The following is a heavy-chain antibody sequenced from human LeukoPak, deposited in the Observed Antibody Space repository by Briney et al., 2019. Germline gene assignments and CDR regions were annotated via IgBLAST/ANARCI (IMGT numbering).Heavy chain of an antibody. CDR2: IYPGDSDT. V-gene: IGHV5-51*01. J-gene: IGHJ3*02. CDR1: GYSFTSYW. CDR3: ARRMVRGVIKNDAFDI. D-gene: IGHD3-10*01. Sequence: GESLKISCKGSGYSFTSYWIGWVRQMPGKGLEWMGIIYPGDSDTRYSPSFQGQVTISADKSISTAYLQWSSLKASDTAMYYCARRMVRGVIKNDAFDIWGQGTMVTVSS.